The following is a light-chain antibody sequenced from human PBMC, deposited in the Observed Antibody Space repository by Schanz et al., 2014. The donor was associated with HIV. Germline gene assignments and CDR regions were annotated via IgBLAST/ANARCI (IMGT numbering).Light chain of an antibody. CDR1: SSDVGGYKY. J-gene: IGLJ2*01. Sequence: QSVLTQPASVSGSPGQSITISCTGTSSDVGGYKYVSWYQQYPGKAPKLIIFDVDNRPSGVSWRFSASKSGNTASLTISGLQAEDEADYYCSSHAGSDNFGIFGGGTKLTVL. CDR2: DVD. CDR3: SSHAGSDNFGI. V-gene: IGLV2-14*01.